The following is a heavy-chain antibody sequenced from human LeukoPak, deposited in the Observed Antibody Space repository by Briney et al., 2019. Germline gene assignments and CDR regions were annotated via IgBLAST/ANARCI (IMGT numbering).Heavy chain of an antibody. CDR1: GGSFSGYY. Sequence: SETQSPTCPVYGGSFSGYYWSWTRQPPGKGLEWIGEINHSGSTNYNPSLKSRVTISVDTSKNQFSLKLSSVTAADTAVYYRARARDGHINLWFDPWGQGGLLSVSS. V-gene: IGHV4-34*01. J-gene: IGHJ5*02. CDR3: ARARDGHINLWFDP. D-gene: IGHD5-24*01. CDR2: INHSGST.